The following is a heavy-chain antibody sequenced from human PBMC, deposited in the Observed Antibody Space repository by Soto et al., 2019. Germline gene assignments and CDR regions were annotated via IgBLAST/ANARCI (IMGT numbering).Heavy chain of an antibody. V-gene: IGHV4-59*01. D-gene: IGHD3-10*01. CDR3: ARGDAVLLWFGESAAHAFDI. CDR1: GGSISSYY. Sequence: PSETLSLTCTVSGGSISSYYWSWIRQPPGKGLEWIGYIYYSGSTNYNPSLKSRVTISVDTSKNQFSLKLSSVTAADTAVYYCARGDAVLLWFGESAAHAFDIWGQGTMVTVS. J-gene: IGHJ3*02. CDR2: IYYSGST.